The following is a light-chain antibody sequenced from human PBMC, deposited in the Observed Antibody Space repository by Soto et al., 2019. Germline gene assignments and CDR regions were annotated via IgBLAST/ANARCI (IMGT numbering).Light chain of an antibody. Sequence: EIVLSQSPGTLSLSPGDRASLSCRASQTITSSYLAWYQQKPGQAPRLLIYGASSRATGLPGRFPGSGSGTHFPLPIRSLEPEDFAVYYCQQYSSSWTFGQGTKVDI. J-gene: IGKJ1*01. CDR1: QTITSSY. V-gene: IGKV3-20*01. CDR2: GAS. CDR3: QQYSSSWT.